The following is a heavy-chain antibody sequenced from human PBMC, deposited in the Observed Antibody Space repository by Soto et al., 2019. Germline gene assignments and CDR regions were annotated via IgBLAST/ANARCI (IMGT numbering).Heavy chain of an antibody. CDR1: GGTFGNYA. D-gene: IGHD2-2*01. Sequence: QVQLVQSGAEVKTPGSSVKVSCKASGGTFGNYAISWVRQAPGQGLEWLGGTLPIFGTANYAQKFQGRVTITADRSTSTAYMELSSLTSEGTAVYYCVRESHEIVAVPATVMGPFTWFDPWGQGTLVTVSS. CDR2: TLPIFGTA. V-gene: IGHV1-69*06. J-gene: IGHJ5*02. CDR3: VRESHEIVAVPATVMGPFTWFDP.